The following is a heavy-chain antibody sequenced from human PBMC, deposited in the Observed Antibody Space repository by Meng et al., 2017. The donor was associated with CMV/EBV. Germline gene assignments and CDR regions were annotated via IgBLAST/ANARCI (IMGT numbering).Heavy chain of an antibody. CDR1: GYTFTSTY. D-gene: IGHD6-6*01. V-gene: IGHV1-46*01. J-gene: IGHJ5*02. Sequence: PQGESGAEMKKPGRSVKVSCKTSGYTFTSTYQHWVRQAHGQGLEWMGIINPSGGSTSYAQKFQGRVTMTRDTSTSTVYMELSSLRSEDTAVYYCAREEGIAARSDWFDPWGQGTLVTVSS. CDR3: AREEGIAARSDWFDP. CDR2: INPSGGST.